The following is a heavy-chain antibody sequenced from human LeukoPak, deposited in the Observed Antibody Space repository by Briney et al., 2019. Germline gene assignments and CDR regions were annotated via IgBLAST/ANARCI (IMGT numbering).Heavy chain of an antibody. CDR2: IYDSGST. J-gene: IGHJ4*02. Sequence: PSETLSLTCTVSGGSTSRYYWSWIRQPPGKGLEWIGYIYDSGSTNYNPSLKSRVTISVDTSKNQFSLKLSSVTAADTAVYYCASYRADCTNGVCSFPFDYWGQGTLVTVSS. D-gene: IGHD2-8*01. CDR1: GGSTSRYY. V-gene: IGHV4-59*12. CDR3: ASYRADCTNGVCSFPFDY.